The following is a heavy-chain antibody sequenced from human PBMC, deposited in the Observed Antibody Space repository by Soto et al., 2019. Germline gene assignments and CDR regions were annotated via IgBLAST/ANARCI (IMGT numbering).Heavy chain of an antibody. V-gene: IGHV3-23*01. D-gene: IGHD3-22*01. Sequence: GGSLRLSCAASGFTFSSYAMSWVRQAPGNGLEWVSAISGSGGSTYYADSVKGRFTISRDNSKNTLYLQMNSLRAEDTAVYYCAVAGRDSGYHPRREDVWGQGTTVTVSS. CDR1: GFTFSSYA. CDR3: AVAGRDSGYHPRREDV. J-gene: IGHJ6*02. CDR2: ISGSGGST.